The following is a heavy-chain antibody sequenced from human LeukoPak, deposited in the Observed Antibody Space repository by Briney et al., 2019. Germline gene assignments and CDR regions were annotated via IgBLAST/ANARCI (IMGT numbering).Heavy chain of an antibody. CDR1: GGSISSYY. J-gene: IGHJ4*02. Sequence: PSETLSLTCTVSGGSISSYYWSWIRQPPGKGLEWIGYIYYSGSTNYNPSLKSRVTISVDTSKNQFSLKLSSVTAADTAVYYCARASNKDYYDSSGYYYDYWGQGTLVTVSS. CDR2: IYYSGST. V-gene: IGHV4-59*01. D-gene: IGHD3-22*01. CDR3: ARASNKDYYDSSGYYYDY.